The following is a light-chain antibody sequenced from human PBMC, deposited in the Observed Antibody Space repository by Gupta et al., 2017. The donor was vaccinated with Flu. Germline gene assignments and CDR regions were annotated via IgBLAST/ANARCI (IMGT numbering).Light chain of an antibody. CDR2: GAS. CDR1: QSVSSN. J-gene: IGKJ1*01. Sequence: EILMTQSPATLSVSPGERATLSCRASQSVSSNLAWYQQKPGQAPRLLIYGASTRATGIPGRFSGSGSGTEFILTISSLQSEDFAVYYCQQDNNWWTFGQGTKVEIK. V-gene: IGKV3-15*01. CDR3: QQDNNWWT.